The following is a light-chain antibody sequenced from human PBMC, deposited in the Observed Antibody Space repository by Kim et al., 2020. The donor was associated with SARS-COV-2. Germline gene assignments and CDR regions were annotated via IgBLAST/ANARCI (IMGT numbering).Light chain of an antibody. Sequence: DIQMTQSPSSLSASLGDRVTITCRASQDISTYLAWFQQRPGKAPESLIYGASSLQSGVPSRFSGSGSGTDFTLIINSLQPEDFATYYCKQYKSYPITFGGGTKLEI. J-gene: IGKJ4*01. V-gene: IGKV1-16*01. CDR1: QDISTY. CDR2: GAS. CDR3: KQYKSYPIT.